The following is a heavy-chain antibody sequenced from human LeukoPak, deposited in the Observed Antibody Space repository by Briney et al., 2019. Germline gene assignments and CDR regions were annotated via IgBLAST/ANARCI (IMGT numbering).Heavy chain of an antibody. CDR3: ARGYYHILTGQNWFDP. J-gene: IGHJ5*02. Sequence: GGSLRLSCAASGFTFSSYAMSWVRQAPGKGLEWVSAISGSGGSTYYADSVKGRFTISRDNSKNTLYLQMNSLRVEDTAVYYCARGYYHILTGQNWFDPWGQGTLVIVSS. V-gene: IGHV3-23*01. D-gene: IGHD3-9*01. CDR1: GFTFSSYA. CDR2: ISGSGGST.